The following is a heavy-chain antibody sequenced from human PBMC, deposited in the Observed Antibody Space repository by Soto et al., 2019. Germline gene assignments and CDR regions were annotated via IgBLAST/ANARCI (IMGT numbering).Heavy chain of an antibody. CDR1: GFTFSSYS. Sequence: GGSLRLSCAASGFTFSSYSMNWVRQAPGKGLYCVSSISSSSSYIYYADSVKGRFTIPRDNAKNSLYLQMNSLRAEDTAVYYCARVGDYGSGSYYNLPYYYGMDVWGQGHTVIVSS. CDR2: ISSSSSYI. D-gene: IGHD3-10*01. J-gene: IGHJ6*02. V-gene: IGHV3-21*01. CDR3: ARVGDYGSGSYYNLPYYYGMDV.